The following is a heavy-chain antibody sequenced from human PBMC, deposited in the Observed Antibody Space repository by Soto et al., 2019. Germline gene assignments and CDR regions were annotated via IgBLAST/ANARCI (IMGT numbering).Heavy chain of an antibody. Sequence: GSLRLSCAASGFTFSSYAMRWVRQAPGKGLEWVSAVSGSGGSTYYADSVKGLFTISRDNSKNTLYLQMNSLRAEDTAVYYCARRGPGTYFGYWGQGTLVTVSS. CDR3: ARRGPGTYFGY. CDR2: VSGSGGST. CDR1: GFTFSSYA. J-gene: IGHJ4*02. D-gene: IGHD6-13*01. V-gene: IGHV3-23*01.